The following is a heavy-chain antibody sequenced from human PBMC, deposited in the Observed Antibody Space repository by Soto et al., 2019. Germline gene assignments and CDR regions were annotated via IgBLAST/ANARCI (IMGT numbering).Heavy chain of an antibody. D-gene: IGHD6-19*01. CDR1: GFTVSSNY. J-gene: IGHJ1*01. CDR2: IYSGGST. V-gene: IGHV3-66*01. CDR3: ASSGWYAYFQH. Sequence: EVQLVESGGGLVQPGGSLRLSCAASGFTVSSNYMSWVRQAPGKGLEWVSVIYSGGSTYYADSVKGRCTISRDNSKNTLYLQMNSLRAEDTAVYYCASSGWYAYFQHWGQGTLVTVSS.